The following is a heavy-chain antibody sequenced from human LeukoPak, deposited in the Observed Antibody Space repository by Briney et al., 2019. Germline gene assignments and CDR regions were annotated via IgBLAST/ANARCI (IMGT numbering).Heavy chain of an antibody. V-gene: IGHV3-9*01. CDR1: GFTFDDYA. Sequence: GGSLRLSCAASGFTFDDYAMHWVRQAPGKGLEWVSGISWKSDNIGYADSVKGRFTISRDNAKNSLYLQMNSLRAEDTALYYCAKEVSGSVVWGQGTLVTVSS. CDR3: AKEVSGSVV. D-gene: IGHD3-3*01. CDR2: ISWKSDNI. J-gene: IGHJ4*02.